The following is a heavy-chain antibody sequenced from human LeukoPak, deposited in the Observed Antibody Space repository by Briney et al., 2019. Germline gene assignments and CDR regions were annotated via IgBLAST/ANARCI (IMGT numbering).Heavy chain of an antibody. Sequence: PGGSLRLSCAASGFTFSNYGMHWVRQAPGKGLEWVAVISYDGSNIFYADSVRGRLTISRVNSRNTLYLQIHSLRPEETAVYYCAKVWDLVGADLAYFDPWGRGTLVTVSS. V-gene: IGHV3-30*18. CDR2: ISYDGSNI. CDR3: AKVWDLVGADLAYFDP. CDR1: GFTFSNYG. J-gene: IGHJ2*01. D-gene: IGHD1-26*01.